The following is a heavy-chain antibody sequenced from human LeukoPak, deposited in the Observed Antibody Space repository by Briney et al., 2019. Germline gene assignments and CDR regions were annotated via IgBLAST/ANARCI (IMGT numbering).Heavy chain of an antibody. D-gene: IGHD4-11*01. CDR3: ARVGYSNSYDY. Sequence: GASVKVSCKASGYTFTNFDINWVRQATGQGLEWMGWMNPNTGNAGYAQKFQDRVTITWDASISTAYMDLSSLRSEDTAVYYCARVGYSNSYDYWGQGTLVTVFS. CDR1: GYTFTNFD. CDR2: MNPNTGNA. V-gene: IGHV1-8*03. J-gene: IGHJ4*02.